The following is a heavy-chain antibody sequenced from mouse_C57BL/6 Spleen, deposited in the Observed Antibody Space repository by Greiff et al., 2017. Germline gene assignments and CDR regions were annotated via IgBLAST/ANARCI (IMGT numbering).Heavy chain of an antibody. J-gene: IGHJ3*01. Sequence: VQLQQSGPGLVAPSQSLSITCTVSGFSLTSYGVSWVRQPPGKGLEWLGVMWGDGRTNYHSAPISRLRISKDNSKSQVFLELNSLQTDDTATYYCAKRGSGSSYGFAYWGQGTLVTVSA. D-gene: IGHD1-1*01. V-gene: IGHV2-3*01. CDR2: MWGDGRT. CDR3: AKRGSGSSYGFAY. CDR1: GFSLTSYG.